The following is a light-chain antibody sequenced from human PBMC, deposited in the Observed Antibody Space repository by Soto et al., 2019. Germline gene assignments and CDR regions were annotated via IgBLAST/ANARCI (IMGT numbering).Light chain of an antibody. J-gene: IGKJ1*01. CDR1: QSITSGY. CDR2: GAF. Sequence: EIVLTQSPGTLSLSPGERATLSCRSSQSITSGYLAWYQQKPGQAPRLLIYGAFNRATGIPDRFSGSGSGADFTLTISRLEPEDFGVYYCQQYRASPPSWTFGQGTMVEIK. V-gene: IGKV3-20*01. CDR3: QQYRASPPSWT.